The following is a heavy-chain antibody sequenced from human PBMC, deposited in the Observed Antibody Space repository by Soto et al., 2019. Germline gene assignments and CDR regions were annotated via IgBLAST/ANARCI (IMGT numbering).Heavy chain of an antibody. CDR3: ARELPYGDFFSFDY. CDR1: GFTFSSYA. CDR2: ISYDGSNK. Sequence: GGSLRLSCAASGFTFSSYAMHWVRQAPGKGLEWVAVISYDGSNKYYADSVKGRFTISRDNSKNTLYLQMNSLRAEDTAVYYCARELPYGDFFSFDYWGQGTLVTVSS. J-gene: IGHJ4*02. V-gene: IGHV3-30-3*01. D-gene: IGHD4-17*01.